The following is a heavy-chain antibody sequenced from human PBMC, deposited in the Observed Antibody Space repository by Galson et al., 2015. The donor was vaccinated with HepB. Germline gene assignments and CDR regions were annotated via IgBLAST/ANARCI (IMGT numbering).Heavy chain of an antibody. CDR3: ARDRYGDYIFDS. J-gene: IGHJ4*02. CDR1: GFTFSSYS. D-gene: IGHD4-17*01. V-gene: IGHV3-48*02. Sequence: SLRLSCAASGFTFSSYSMNRVRRAPGKGLEWVSYISSSSSIIYYADSVKGRFTISRDNAKNSLYLQMNSLRDEDTAVYYCARDRYGDYIFDSWGQGTLVTVSS. CDR2: ISSSSSII.